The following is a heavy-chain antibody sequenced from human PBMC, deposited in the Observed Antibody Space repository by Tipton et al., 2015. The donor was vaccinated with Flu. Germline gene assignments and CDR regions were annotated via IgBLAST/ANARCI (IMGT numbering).Heavy chain of an antibody. CDR1: GFRFSRYA. Sequence: SLRLSCAASGFRFSRYAMSWVRQAPGMGLEWVSAITGSGGTTHYADSVKGRFTISRDNSKNTVYLQMNSLRVEDTAMYYCAKEKDHSIPQYGVDVWGPGTTVTVSS. J-gene: IGHJ6*02. CDR2: ITGSGGTT. CDR3: AKEKDHSIPQYGVDV. V-gene: IGHV3-23*01. D-gene: IGHD4-11*01.